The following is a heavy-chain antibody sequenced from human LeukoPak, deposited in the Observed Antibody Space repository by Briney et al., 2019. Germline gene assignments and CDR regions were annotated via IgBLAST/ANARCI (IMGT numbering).Heavy chain of an antibody. CDR1: GGTFSSYA. CDR3: ARSYYDSSGYFRTYYYYGMDV. J-gene: IGHJ6*02. V-gene: IGHV1-69*13. D-gene: IGHD3-22*01. Sequence: SVKVSCKASGGTFSSYAISWVRQAPGQGLEWMGGIIPIFGTANYAQKFQGRVTITADESTSTAYMELSSLRSEDTAVYYCARSYYDSSGYFRTYYYYGMDVWGQGTTVTVSS. CDR2: IIPIFGTA.